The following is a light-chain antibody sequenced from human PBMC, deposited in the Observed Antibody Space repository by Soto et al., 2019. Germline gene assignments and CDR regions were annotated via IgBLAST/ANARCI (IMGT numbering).Light chain of an antibody. V-gene: IGKV4-1*01. CDR3: LQANSYTLT. CDR2: WTS. J-gene: IGKJ4*01. CDR1: QTILYTSNNKNF. Sequence: IVMTQSPDSLAVSLGERASINCKSRQTILYTSNNKNFLAWFQHKPGQPPKLLVYWTSTREIGVPERFSGSGAGTDYTRTISSLQPEDFATDYCLQANSYTLTFGGGTKVDIK.